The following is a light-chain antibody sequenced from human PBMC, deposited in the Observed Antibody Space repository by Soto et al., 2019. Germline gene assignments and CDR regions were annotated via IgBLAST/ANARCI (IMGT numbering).Light chain of an antibody. CDR3: QQSFSPPIA. Sequence: EIQVTQSPTSLSASVGERITITCRASRSIGNNLNWYQQRPGKAPQLLIYAASSLQSGVPSRFSGSSSGTDFTLTINGLHPEDFATYYCQQSFSPPIAFGQGTRL. J-gene: IGKJ5*01. CDR1: RSIGNN. CDR2: AAS. V-gene: IGKV1-39*01.